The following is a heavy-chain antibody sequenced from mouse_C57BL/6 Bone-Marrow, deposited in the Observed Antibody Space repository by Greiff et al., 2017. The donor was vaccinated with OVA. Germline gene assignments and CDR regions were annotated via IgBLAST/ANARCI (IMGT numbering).Heavy chain of an antibody. V-gene: IGHV1-64*01. J-gene: IGHJ3*01. CDR2: IHPNSGST. CDR1: GYTFTSYW. CDR3: ARGVTTVVANGFAY. Sequence: QVQLQQPGAELVKPGASVKLSCKASGYTFTSYWMHWVKQRPGQGLEWIGMIHPNSGSTNYNEKFKSKATLTVDKSSSTAYMQLSSLTSEDSAVYYCARGVTTVVANGFAYWGQGTLVTVSA. D-gene: IGHD1-1*01.